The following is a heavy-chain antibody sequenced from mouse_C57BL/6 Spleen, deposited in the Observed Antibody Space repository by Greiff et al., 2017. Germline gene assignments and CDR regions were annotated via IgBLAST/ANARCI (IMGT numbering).Heavy chain of an antibody. V-gene: IGHV1-15*01. CDR1: GYTFTDYE. J-gene: IGHJ2*01. D-gene: IGHD1-3*01. Sequence: VKLQESGAELVRPGASVTLSCKASGYTFTDYEMHWVKQTPVHGLEWIGAIDPETGGTAYNQKFKGKAILTADKSSSTAYMELRSLTSEDSAVYYCTREETNSDYWGQGTTLTVSS. CDR3: TREETNSDY. CDR2: IDPETGGT.